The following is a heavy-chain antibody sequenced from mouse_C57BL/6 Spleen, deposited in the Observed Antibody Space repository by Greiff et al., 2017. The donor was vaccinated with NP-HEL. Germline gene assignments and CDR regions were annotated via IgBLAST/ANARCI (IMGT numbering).Heavy chain of an antibody. Sequence: QVQLQQPGAELVKPGASVKLSCKASGYTFTSYWMQWVKQRPGQGLEWIGEIDPSDSYTNYNQKFKGKATLTVDTSSSTAYMQLSSLTSEESAVYYCAKGLYYGNPYSFDYWGQGTTLTVSS. CDR3: AKGLYYGNPYSFDY. V-gene: IGHV1-50*01. CDR2: IDPSDSYT. D-gene: IGHD2-1*01. CDR1: GYTFTSYW. J-gene: IGHJ2*01.